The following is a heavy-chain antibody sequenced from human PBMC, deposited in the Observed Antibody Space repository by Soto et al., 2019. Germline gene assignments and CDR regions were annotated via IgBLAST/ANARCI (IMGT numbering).Heavy chain of an antibody. V-gene: IGHV1-2*02. J-gene: IGHJ5*02. CDR1: GYTFTGYF. CDR3: ARGGGTILAPLP. Sequence: QVQLVQSGAEVKKPGASVKVSCKASGYTFTGYFMHWVRQPPGQGLEWMGWINSNSGATKYAQKFQGRVSLSRDTSISTAYMELSGLRSDDTAVYYCARGGGTILAPLPWGQGTLVTVSS. CDR2: INSNSGAT. D-gene: IGHD3-3*01.